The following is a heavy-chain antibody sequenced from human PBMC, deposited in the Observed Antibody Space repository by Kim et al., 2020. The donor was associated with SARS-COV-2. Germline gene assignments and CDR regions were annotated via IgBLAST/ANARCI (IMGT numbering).Heavy chain of an antibody. J-gene: IGHJ4*02. Sequence: GGSLRLSCAASGFTFSSFAMSWVRQAPEMGLEWVSAISGSGDPTYHADSVKGRFTISRDNSKNTLYLQMNSLRAEDTAVHYCAKGFTPNYWGQGTLVTVS. CDR2: ISGSGDPT. V-gene: IGHV3-23*01. CDR3: AKGFTPNY. D-gene: IGHD3-3*01. CDR1: GFTFSSFA.